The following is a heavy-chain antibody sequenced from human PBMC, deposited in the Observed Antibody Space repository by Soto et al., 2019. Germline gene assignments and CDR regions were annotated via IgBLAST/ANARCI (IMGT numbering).Heavy chain of an antibody. J-gene: IGHJ4*02. CDR2: IDPEDGET. CDR3: ARGDSSWYRFDY. CDR1: GYTLTELS. V-gene: IGHV1-24*01. D-gene: IGHD6-13*01. Sequence: ASVKVSCKVSGYTLTELSMHCVRQAPGKGLEWMGGIDPEDGETIYAQKFQGRVTMTEDESTSTAYMELSSLRSEDTAVYYCARGDSSWYRFDYWGQGTLVTVSS.